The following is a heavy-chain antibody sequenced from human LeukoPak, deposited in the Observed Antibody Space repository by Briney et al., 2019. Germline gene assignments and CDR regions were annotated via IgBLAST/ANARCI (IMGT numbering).Heavy chain of an antibody. CDR2: IYYSGST. V-gene: IGHV4-39*07. Sequence: SQTLSLTCTVSGGSISSSSYYWGWIRQPPGKGLEWIGSIYYSGSTYYNPSLKSRVTISVDTSKNQFSLKLSSVTAADTAVYYCARDRSTTVVTLRLDYWGQGTLVTVSS. CDR3: ARDRSTTVVTLRLDY. CDR1: GGSISSSSYY. D-gene: IGHD4-23*01. J-gene: IGHJ4*02.